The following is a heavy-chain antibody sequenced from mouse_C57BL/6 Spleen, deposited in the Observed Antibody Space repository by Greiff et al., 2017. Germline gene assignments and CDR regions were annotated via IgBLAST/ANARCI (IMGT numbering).Heavy chain of an antibody. D-gene: IGHD2-4*01. CDR2: IWSGGST. CDR1: GFSLTSYG. V-gene: IGHV2-2*01. CDR3: ARNDYHDAMDY. J-gene: IGHJ4*01. Sequence: VQRVESGPGLVQPSQSLSITCTVSGFSLTSYGVHWVRQSPGKGLEWLGVIWSGGSTDYNAAFISRLSISKDNSKSQVFFKMNSLQADDTAIYYCARNDYHDAMDYWGQGTSVTVSS.